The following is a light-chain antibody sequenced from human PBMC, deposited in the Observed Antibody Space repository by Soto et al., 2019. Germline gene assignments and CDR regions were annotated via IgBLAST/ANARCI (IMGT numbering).Light chain of an antibody. CDR2: AAS. CDR3: QQYNHWTLT. Sequence: EIALTHSPGTLSRSPGERATLSCRASQGLGTNLAWYQQGPGQAPRLLIYAASTRATGVQGMFSGSGSGTEFTLTISSLQSEDFAVDYCQQYNHWTLTFGGGTKVDIK. J-gene: IGKJ4*01. V-gene: IGKV3D-15*01. CDR1: QGLGTN.